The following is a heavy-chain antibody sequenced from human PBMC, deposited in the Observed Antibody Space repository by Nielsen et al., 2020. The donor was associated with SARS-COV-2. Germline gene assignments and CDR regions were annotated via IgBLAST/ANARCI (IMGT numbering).Heavy chain of an antibody. CDR2: MNTNTGES. CDR1: GYTFSHYV. D-gene: IGHD3-10*01. V-gene: IGHV7-4-1*02. CDR3: ARGGIALVRGTPERFDP. J-gene: IGHJ5*02. Sequence: SVKVSCKASGYTFSHYVINWVRQAPGQGLEWMGWMNTNTGESMYAQDFTGRFVFSLDSTVSTAYLHISALKPEDTAVYYCARGGIALVRGTPERFDPWGQGTLVTVSS.